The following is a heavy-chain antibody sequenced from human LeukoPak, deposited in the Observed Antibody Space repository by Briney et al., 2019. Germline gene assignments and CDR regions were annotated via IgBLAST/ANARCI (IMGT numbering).Heavy chain of an antibody. CDR3: ARGEGYSGSYRADY. D-gene: IGHD1-26*01. CDR1: GYTFTGYY. J-gene: IGHJ4*02. CDR2: INPNSGGT. V-gene: IGHV1-2*02. Sequence: ASVKVSCKASGYTFTGYYMHWVRQAPGQGLEWMGWINPNSGGTNYAQKFQGRVTMTRDTSISTAYMELSRLRSDDTAVYYCARGEGYSGSYRADYWGQGTLVTVSS.